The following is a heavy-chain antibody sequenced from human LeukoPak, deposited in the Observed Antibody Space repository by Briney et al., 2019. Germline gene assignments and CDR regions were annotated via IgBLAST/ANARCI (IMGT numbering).Heavy chain of an antibody. CDR1: GFTFSSYA. J-gene: IGHJ4*02. V-gene: IGHV3-23*01. CDR2: ISGSGGST. D-gene: IGHD4-17*01. CDR3: SPGRRTVTTNGY. Sequence: GGSLRLSCAASGFTFSSYAMSWVRQAPGKGLEWVSAISGSGGSTYYADSVKGRFTISRDNSKNTLYLQMNSLRAEDTAVYYCSPGRRTVTTNGYWGQGTLVTVSS.